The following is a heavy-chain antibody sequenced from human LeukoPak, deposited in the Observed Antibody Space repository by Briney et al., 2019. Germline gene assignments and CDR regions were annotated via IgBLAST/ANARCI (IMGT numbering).Heavy chain of an antibody. D-gene: IGHD5-12*01. CDR1: GGSISSSSYY. Sequence: SETLSLTCTVSGGSISSSSYYWGWIRQPPGKGLEWIGEINHSGSTNYNPSLKSRVTISVDTSKNQFSLKLSSVTAADTAVYYCARLKWLRFLYGFDYWGQGTLVTVSS. J-gene: IGHJ4*02. CDR3: ARLKWLRFLYGFDY. CDR2: INHSGST. V-gene: IGHV4-39*07.